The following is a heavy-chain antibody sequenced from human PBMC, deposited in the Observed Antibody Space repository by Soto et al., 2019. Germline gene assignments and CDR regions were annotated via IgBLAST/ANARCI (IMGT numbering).Heavy chain of an antibody. CDR1: GGAFSNFV. CDR3: AIEGGQGWFDP. J-gene: IGHJ5*02. CDR2: ITPMLDIV. V-gene: IGHV1-69*13. Sequence: AAVKVSCKASGGAFSNFVISWVLQAPGQGLEWVGGITPMLDIVHYAQKFQGRVAITAYESKSPAYMELSSLSSEDTAVYYCAIEGGQGWFDPWGQGSLVTVSA. D-gene: IGHD2-15*01.